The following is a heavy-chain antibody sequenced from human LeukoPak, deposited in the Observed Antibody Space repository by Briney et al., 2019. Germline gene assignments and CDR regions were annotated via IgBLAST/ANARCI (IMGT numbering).Heavy chain of an antibody. V-gene: IGHV3-23*01. J-gene: IGHJ4*02. CDR2: ISGSGGST. Sequence: GGSLRLSCVASGFTFNNYWMSWVRQAPGKGLEWVSAISGSGGSTYYADSVKGRFTISRDNSKNTLYLQMNSLRAEDTAVYYCAKTGPSITMVRGEITYYFDYWGQGTLVTVSS. CDR3: AKTGPSITMVRGEITYYFDY. CDR1: GFTFNNYW. D-gene: IGHD3-10*01.